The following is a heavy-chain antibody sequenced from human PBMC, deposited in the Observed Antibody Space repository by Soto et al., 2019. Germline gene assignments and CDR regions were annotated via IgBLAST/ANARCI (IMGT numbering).Heavy chain of an antibody. CDR1: GGSISSYY. V-gene: IGHV4-59*01. CDR3: AGLQINYYYMDV. J-gene: IGHJ6*03. Sequence: QVQLQESGPGLVKPSETLSLTCTVSGGSISSYYWNWIRQPPGKGLEWIGDSYYSGSSTYNPSLKSIVTISVDMSRNQFSLRLSSVTAADKDVYYCAGLQINYYYMDVWGKGTTVTVSS. CDR2: SYYSGSS. D-gene: IGHD1-1*01.